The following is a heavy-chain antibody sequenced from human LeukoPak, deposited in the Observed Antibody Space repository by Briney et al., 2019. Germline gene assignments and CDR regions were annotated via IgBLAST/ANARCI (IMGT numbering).Heavy chain of an antibody. Sequence: QPGGSLRLSCAASGFTFSSYEMNWVRQAPGKGLQWVSYISSSGSTRYYAESVKGRFTISRDNTRNSLYLQMNSLRAEDTAVYYCARVGPWVNPDYYYYYMDVWGKGTTVTVSS. CDR3: ARVGPWVNPDYYYYYMDV. V-gene: IGHV3-48*03. CDR2: ISSSGSTR. CDR1: GFTFSSYE. J-gene: IGHJ6*03. D-gene: IGHD1-14*01.